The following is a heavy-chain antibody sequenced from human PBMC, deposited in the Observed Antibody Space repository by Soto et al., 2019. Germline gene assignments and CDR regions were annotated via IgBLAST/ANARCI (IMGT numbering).Heavy chain of an antibody. V-gene: IGHV1-8*01. Sequence: QVQLVQSGAEVKKPGASVKVSCKASGYTFTSYDINWVRQATGQGLEWMGWMNPNSGNTGYAQKFQGRVTMTRNTSISTAYMELSSLRSEDTAVYYCERDNDYSNYYYGMDVWGQGTTVTVSS. J-gene: IGHJ6*02. CDR1: GYTFTSYD. D-gene: IGHD4-4*01. CDR2: MNPNSGNT. CDR3: ERDNDYSNYYYGMDV.